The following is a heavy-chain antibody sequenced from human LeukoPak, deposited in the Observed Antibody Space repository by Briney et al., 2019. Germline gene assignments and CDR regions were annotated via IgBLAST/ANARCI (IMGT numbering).Heavy chain of an antibody. Sequence: GGSLRLSCAASGFTFSSYEMNWVRQAPGKGLEWVSYISSSGSTIYYADSVKGRFTISRDNAKNSLYLQMNSLRAEDTAVYYCARGNWEQQPKYNYFYYMDVWGKGTTVTISS. J-gene: IGHJ6*03. CDR2: ISSSGSTI. CDR1: GFTFSSYE. V-gene: IGHV3-48*03. CDR3: ARGNWEQQPKYNYFYYMDV. D-gene: IGHD6-13*01.